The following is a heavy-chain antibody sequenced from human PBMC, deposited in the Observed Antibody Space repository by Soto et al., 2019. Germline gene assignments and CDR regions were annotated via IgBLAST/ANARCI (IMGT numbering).Heavy chain of an antibody. J-gene: IGHJ4*02. V-gene: IGHV1-46*03. Sequence: QVQLVQSGAEVKKPGASVKVSCKASGYTFTSYYMHRVRQAPGQGLEWMGIINPSGGSTSYAQKFQGRVTMTRDTSTSTVYMELSSLRSEDTAVYYCARSNREIGYCSSTSCYYFDYWGQGTLVTVSS. CDR1: GYTFTSYY. CDR3: ARSNREIGYCSSTSCYYFDY. D-gene: IGHD2-2*01. CDR2: INPSGGST.